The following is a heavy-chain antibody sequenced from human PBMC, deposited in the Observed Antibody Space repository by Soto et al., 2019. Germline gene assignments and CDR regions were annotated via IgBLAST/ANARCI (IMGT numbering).Heavy chain of an antibody. Sequence: ASVKVSCKASGYTFTSYGISWVRQAPGQGLEWMGWISAYNGNTNYAQKLQGRVTMTTDTSTSTAYMELRSLRSDDTAVYYCARDTAWGYDSSGYYPFLEAFDIWGQGPMVSVSS. CDR1: GYTFTSYG. D-gene: IGHD3-22*01. J-gene: IGHJ3*02. CDR2: ISAYNGNT. CDR3: ARDTAWGYDSSGYYPFLEAFDI. V-gene: IGHV1-18*01.